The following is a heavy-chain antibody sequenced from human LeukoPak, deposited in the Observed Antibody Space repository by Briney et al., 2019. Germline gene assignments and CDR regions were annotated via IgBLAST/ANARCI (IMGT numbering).Heavy chain of an antibody. CDR2: ISSGGNTI. D-gene: IGHD3-3*01. J-gene: IGHJ1*01. CDR1: GGSFSGYY. CDR3: AQREAFTSS. Sequence: LSLICAVYGGSFSGYYMSWIRQAPGKGLEWVSYISSGGNTIYYADSVKGRFIISRDNAKNSLYLQLNSLRAEDTAVYYCAQREAFTSSWGQGTLVAVSS. V-gene: IGHV3-11*01.